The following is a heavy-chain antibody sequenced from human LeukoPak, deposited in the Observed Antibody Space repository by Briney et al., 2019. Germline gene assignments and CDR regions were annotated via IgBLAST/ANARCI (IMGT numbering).Heavy chain of an antibody. V-gene: IGHV1-46*01. CDR1: GYTFTTYF. CDR3: AREGGDGGPFDY. Sequence: ASVKVSCKASGYTFTTYFMHWVRQAPGQGLEWMGIIHTSGGTTKYAQKFQDRVTMTRDTSTNTVYMELSSLKFDDTAAYYCAREGGDGGPFDYWGQGTLVTVSS. J-gene: IGHJ4*02. D-gene: IGHD4-23*01. CDR2: IHTSGGTT.